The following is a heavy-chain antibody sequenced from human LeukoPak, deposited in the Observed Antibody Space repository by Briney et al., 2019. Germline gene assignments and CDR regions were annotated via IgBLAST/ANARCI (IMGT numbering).Heavy chain of an antibody. CDR1: GFTVSSHS. V-gene: IGHV3-53*01. Sequence: GGSLRLSCTVSGFTVSSHSMSWVRQAPGKGLEWGSFIYSDNTHYSDSVKGRFTISRDNSKNTLYLQMNSLRAEDTAVYYCARRAGAYSHPYDYWGQGTLVTVSS. CDR3: ARRAGAYSHPYDY. J-gene: IGHJ4*02. D-gene: IGHD4/OR15-4a*01. CDR2: IYSDNT.